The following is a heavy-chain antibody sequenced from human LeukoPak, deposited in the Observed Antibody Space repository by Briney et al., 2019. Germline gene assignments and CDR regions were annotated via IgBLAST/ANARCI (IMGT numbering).Heavy chain of an antibody. CDR1: GDSFGSGAFY. D-gene: IGHD1-26*01. CDR3: ARGLTGGWAAVFDY. CDR2: TYYSGNL. J-gene: IGHJ4*02. V-gene: IGHV4-39*02. Sequence: SETLSLTCDVSGDSFGSGAFYWGWVRQSPERGLEWIGSTYYSGNLYNNPSLKSRVTVSIDTSKNRFSLRLKSVTAADTAVYYCARGLTGGWAAVFDYWGQGTLVTVSS.